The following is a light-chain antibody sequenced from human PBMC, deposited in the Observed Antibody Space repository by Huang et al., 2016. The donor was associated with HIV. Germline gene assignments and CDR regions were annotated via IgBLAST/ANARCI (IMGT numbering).Light chain of an antibody. V-gene: IGKV3-15*01. J-gene: IGKJ4*01. Sequence: ENVLTQSPATLSVSPGERATLSCRASQSVSTNLAWDQQKPGQAPRLLIYDASTRATGIPARFSGSGSGTEFILTISSLQAEDFAVYYCQQYHTWPPLTFGGGTKVEIK. CDR1: QSVSTN. CDR2: DAS. CDR3: QQYHTWPPLT.